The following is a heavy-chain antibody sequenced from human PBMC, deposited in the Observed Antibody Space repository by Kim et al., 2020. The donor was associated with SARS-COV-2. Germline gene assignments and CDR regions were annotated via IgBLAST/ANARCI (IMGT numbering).Heavy chain of an antibody. V-gene: IGHV4-39*01. CDR3: AGHHLELHRLNWFDP. Sequence: SETLSLTCTVSGGSISSSTYYWGWIRQPPGKGLEWIGSIYYSGITYYSPSLKSRVTISVDTSKNQFSLKLISVTATDTAVYYCAGHHLELHRLNWFDPWGQGTLVTVSS. CDR2: IYYSGIT. J-gene: IGHJ5*02. D-gene: IGHD1-7*01. CDR1: GGSISSSTYY.